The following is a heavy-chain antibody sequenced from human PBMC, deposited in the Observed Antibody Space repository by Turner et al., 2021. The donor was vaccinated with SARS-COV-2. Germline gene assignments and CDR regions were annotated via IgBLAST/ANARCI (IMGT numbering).Heavy chain of an antibody. Sequence: EVKLVESGGGLVQPGRSLRLSCLASGFTFDDYDMHWVRQAPGKGLEWVSGISWNSGTIDYADSVKGRFTISRDNAKNSLYLQMNSLRAEDTALYYCAKLAARSAYYYYGMDVWGQGTTVTVSS. CDR2: ISWNSGTI. V-gene: IGHV3-9*01. CDR1: GFTFDDYD. D-gene: IGHD6-6*01. J-gene: IGHJ6*02. CDR3: AKLAARSAYYYYGMDV.